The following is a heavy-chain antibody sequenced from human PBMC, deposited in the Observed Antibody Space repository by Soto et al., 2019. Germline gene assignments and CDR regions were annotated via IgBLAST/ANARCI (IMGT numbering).Heavy chain of an antibody. Sequence: GASVKVSCKASGYTFTSYGISWVRQAPGQGLEWMGWISAYNGNTNYAQKLQGRVTMTTDTSTSTAYMELRSLRSDDTAVYYCARDQNLDDSSGYYQGYYYYYYGMDVWGQGTTVTVSS. D-gene: IGHD3-22*01. CDR1: GYTFTSYG. CDR3: ARDQNLDDSSGYYQGYYYYYYGMDV. V-gene: IGHV1-18*01. J-gene: IGHJ6*02. CDR2: ISAYNGNT.